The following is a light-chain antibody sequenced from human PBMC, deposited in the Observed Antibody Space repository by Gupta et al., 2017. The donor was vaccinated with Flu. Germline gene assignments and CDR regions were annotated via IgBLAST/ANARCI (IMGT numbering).Light chain of an antibody. CDR2: DAS. V-gene: IGKV3-11*01. CDR1: QTVGRQ. J-gene: IGKJ4*01. CDR3: QQRSLWPLT. Sequence: EIVLIQSPATLSLSSGDRATLSCRASQTVGRQLAWYQQKPGRASSLLIFDASNRAAGIPARFSGSGSGTDFTLTISSLETEDFAVYFCQQRSLWPLTFGGGTKVEIK.